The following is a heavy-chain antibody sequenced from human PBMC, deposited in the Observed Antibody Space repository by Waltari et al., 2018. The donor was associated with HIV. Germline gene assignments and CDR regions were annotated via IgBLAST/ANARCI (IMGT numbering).Heavy chain of an antibody. V-gene: IGHV3-30*18. D-gene: IGHD5-18*01. CDR1: GVIVSDYG. Sequence: QLVESGGGVVEPGRSLRLPWAASGVIVSDYGMHWVRQAPGKGLEWLTFISYDASDQYYAKSVKGRFTISRDNSKKTVFLEMNNLKIEDTAIYFCAKAPTTSTALVQGSWGQGTLVIVSS. CDR2: ISYDASDQ. CDR3: AKAPTTSTALVQGS. J-gene: IGHJ5*02.